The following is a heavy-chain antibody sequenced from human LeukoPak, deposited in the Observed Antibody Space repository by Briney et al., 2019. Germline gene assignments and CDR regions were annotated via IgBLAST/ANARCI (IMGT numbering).Heavy chain of an antibody. D-gene: IGHD3-10*01. V-gene: IGHV4-34*01. CDR3: ARRGGRYYGSGSYQGNWFDP. Sequence: SEILSLTCAVYGGSFSGYYWSWIRQPPGKGLEWIGEINHSGSTNYNPSLKSRVTISVDTSKNQFSLKLSSVPAADTAVYYCARRGGRYYGSGSYQGNWFDPWGQGTLVTVSS. CDR2: INHSGST. J-gene: IGHJ5*02. CDR1: GGSFSGYY.